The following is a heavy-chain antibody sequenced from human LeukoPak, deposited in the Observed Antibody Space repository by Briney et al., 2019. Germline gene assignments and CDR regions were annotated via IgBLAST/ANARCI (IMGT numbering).Heavy chain of an antibody. V-gene: IGHV4-34*01. D-gene: IGHD6-13*01. CDR2: INHSGST. J-gene: IGHJ5*02. Sequence: SETLSLTCAVYGGSFSGYYWSWIRQPPGKGLEWIGEINHSGSTNYNPSLKSRVTISVDTSKNQFSLKLSSVTAADTAVYYCARIGIAAAGGWFDPWGQGTLVTVSS. CDR3: ARIGIAAAGGWFDP. CDR1: GGSFSGYY.